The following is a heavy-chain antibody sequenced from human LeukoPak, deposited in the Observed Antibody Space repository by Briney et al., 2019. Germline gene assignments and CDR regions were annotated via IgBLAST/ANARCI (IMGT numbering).Heavy chain of an antibody. CDR2: ISWNSGSI. J-gene: IGHJ5*02. D-gene: IGHD6-13*01. CDR1: GFTFDDYA. Sequence: GGSLRLSRAASGFTFDDYAMHWVRQAPGKGLEWVSGISWNSGSIGYADSVKGRFTISRDNAKNSLYLQMNSLRAEDTALYYCAKSGVEGPAAGWFDPWGQGTLVTVSS. V-gene: IGHV3-9*01. CDR3: AKSGVEGPAAGWFDP.